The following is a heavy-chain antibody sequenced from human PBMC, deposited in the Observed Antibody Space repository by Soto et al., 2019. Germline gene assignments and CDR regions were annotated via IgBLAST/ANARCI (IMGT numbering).Heavy chain of an antibody. J-gene: IGHJ4*02. Sequence: PGGSLRLSCAASGFTFSSYGMHWVRQAPGKGLEWVAVIWYDGSNKYYADSVKGRFTISRDNSKNTLYLQMNSLRAEDTAVYYCARNRDLGELSLYFDYWGQRTPVTVPS. D-gene: IGHD3-16*02. CDR3: ARNRDLGELSLYFDY. CDR1: GFTFSSYG. V-gene: IGHV3-33*01. CDR2: IWYDGSNK.